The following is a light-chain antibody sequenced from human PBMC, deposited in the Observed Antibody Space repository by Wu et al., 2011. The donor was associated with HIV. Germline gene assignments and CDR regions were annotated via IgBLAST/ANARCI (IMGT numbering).Light chain of an antibody. V-gene: IGKV3-20*01. J-gene: IGKJ1*01. Sequence: EIVLTQSPGTLSLSPGERATLSCRASQSVSSSYLAWCQQRPGQAPRLLMYGASSRATGIPDRFSGSGSGTDFTLTISRLEPEDFAMYYCQQYGSSPGTFGQGTKVEIK. CDR2: GAS. CDR3: QQYGSSPGT. CDR1: QSVSSSY.